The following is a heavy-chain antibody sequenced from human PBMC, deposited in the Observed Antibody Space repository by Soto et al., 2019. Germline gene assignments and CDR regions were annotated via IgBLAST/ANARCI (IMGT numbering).Heavy chain of an antibody. J-gene: IGHJ2*01. CDR2: RYSTGTT. Sequence: SETLSLTCTVSGYSINSGYIWGWVRRPPGQGLEWIGSRYSTGTTYYNPSLRRRVKMSVDTSKNQLSLVLRSVTAADTAVYYCARVRQWLFSHWYFDLWGRGTLVTVSS. V-gene: IGHV4-38-2*02. CDR1: GYSINSGYI. D-gene: IGHD6-19*01. CDR3: ARVRQWLFSHWYFDL.